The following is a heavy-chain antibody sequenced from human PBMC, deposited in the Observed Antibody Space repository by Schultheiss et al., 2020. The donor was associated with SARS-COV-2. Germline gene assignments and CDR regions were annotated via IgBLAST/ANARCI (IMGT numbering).Heavy chain of an antibody. Sequence: GGSLRLSCAASGFTFSSYGMHWVRQAPGKGLEWVAVIWYDGSNKYYADSVKGRFTISRDNSKNSLYLQMNSLRAEDTAVYYCAREIGYCSSTSCSKRINWFDPWGQGTLVTVSS. J-gene: IGHJ5*02. CDR1: GFTFSSYG. V-gene: IGHV3-33*01. CDR2: IWYDGSNK. CDR3: AREIGYCSSTSCSKRINWFDP. D-gene: IGHD2-2*01.